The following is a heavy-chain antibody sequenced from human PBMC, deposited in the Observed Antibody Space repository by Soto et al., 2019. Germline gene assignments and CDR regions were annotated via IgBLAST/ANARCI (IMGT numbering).Heavy chain of an antibody. CDR1: GGTFSSYA. CDR3: ARGGSYYADSYYYGMDV. D-gene: IGHD1-26*01. J-gene: IGHJ6*02. CDR2: IIPIFGTA. V-gene: IGHV1-69*12. Sequence: QVQLVQSGAEVKKPGSSVKVSCKASGGTFSSYAISWVRQAPGQGLEWMGGIIPIFGTANYAQKFQGRVTITADESTSTAYMELSSLTSEDTAVYYCARGGSYYADSYYYGMDVWGHGTTVTVSS.